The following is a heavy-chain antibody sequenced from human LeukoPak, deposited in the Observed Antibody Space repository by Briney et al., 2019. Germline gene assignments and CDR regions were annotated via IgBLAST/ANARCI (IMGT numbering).Heavy chain of an antibody. V-gene: IGHV4-38-2*02. CDR1: GYSISSGYY. CDR2: IYHSGST. CDR3: ARVDIVTTIPNYFDY. Sequence: SETLSLTCTVSGYSISSGYYWGWIRQPPGKGLEWIGSIYHSGSTYYNPSLKSRVTMSVDTSKNQFSLKLSSVTAADTAVYYCARVDIVTTIPNYFDYWGQGALVTVSS. D-gene: IGHD5-12*01. J-gene: IGHJ4*02.